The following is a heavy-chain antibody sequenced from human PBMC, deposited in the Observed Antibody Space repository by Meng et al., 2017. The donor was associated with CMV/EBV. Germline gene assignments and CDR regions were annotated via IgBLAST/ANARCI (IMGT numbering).Heavy chain of an antibody. D-gene: IGHD5-12*01. CDR2: IKQDGSEK. J-gene: IGHJ6*02. CDR3: AKETVDVDSGMDV. V-gene: IGHV3-7*04. CDR1: GFTFSSYW. Sequence: GESLKISCAASGFTFSSYWMSWVRQAPGKGLEWVANIKQDGSEKYYVDSVKGRFTISRDNAKNSLYLQMNSLRAEDTAVYYCAKETVDVDSGMDVWGQGATVTVSS.